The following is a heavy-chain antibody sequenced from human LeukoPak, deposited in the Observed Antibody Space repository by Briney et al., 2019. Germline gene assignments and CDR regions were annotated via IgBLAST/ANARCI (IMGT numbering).Heavy chain of an antibody. D-gene: IGHD2-21*01. CDR2: IYSGGST. V-gene: IGHV3-66*01. CDR1: GFTFSSNY. J-gene: IGHJ6*03. CDR3: AKTAHILSYYYYYMDV. Sequence: GGSLRLSCAASGFTFSSNYMSWVRQAPGKGLEWVSVIYSGGSTYYADSVKGRFTISRDNSKNTLYLQMNSLRAEDTAVYYCAKTAHILSYYYYYMDVWGKGTTVTVSS.